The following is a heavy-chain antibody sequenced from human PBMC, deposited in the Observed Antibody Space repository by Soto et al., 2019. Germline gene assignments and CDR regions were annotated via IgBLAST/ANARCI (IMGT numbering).Heavy chain of an antibody. CDR3: ARHADLAGTTLNGMDV. Sequence: SVKVSCKASGGTFSSYAISWVRQAPGQGLEWMGGIIPIFGTANYAQKFQGRVTITADESTSTAYMELSSLRSEDTAVYYCARHADLAGTTLNGMDVWGQGTTVTVSS. CDR2: IIPIFGTA. D-gene: IGHD6-19*01. V-gene: IGHV1-69*13. CDR1: GGTFSSYA. J-gene: IGHJ6*02.